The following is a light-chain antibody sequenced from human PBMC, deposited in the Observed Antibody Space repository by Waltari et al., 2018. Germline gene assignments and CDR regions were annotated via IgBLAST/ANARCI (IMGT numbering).Light chain of an antibody. CDR3: KSYTSGRTWV. V-gene: IGLV2-14*03. Sequence: QSALTQPASVSGSPGQSIIISCTGTSSDVGGNNHVSWYLHHPGKAPQLLIHDVNERPSGVSSRCSGAKSCNTASLAISGLQAEDEAIYYCKSYTSGRTWVFGGGTRLTVL. CDR2: DVN. J-gene: IGLJ3*02. CDR1: SSDVGGNNH.